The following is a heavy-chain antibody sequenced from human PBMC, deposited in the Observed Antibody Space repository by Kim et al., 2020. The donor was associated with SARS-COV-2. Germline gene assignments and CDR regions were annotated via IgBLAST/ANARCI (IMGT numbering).Heavy chain of an antibody. CDR3: AKDLGHTGSYLGMDV. D-gene: IGHD3-10*01. CDR1: GFTFDDYS. CDR2: ISWDGGSR. V-gene: IGHV3-43*01. Sequence: GGSLRLSCAASGFTFDDYSMHWVRQAPGKGLEWVSLISWDGGSRYYADSVKGRFTISRDNSKNSLYLQMDSLRTEDTAFYYCAKDLGHTGSYLGMDVWGQGTTVTVSS. J-gene: IGHJ6*02.